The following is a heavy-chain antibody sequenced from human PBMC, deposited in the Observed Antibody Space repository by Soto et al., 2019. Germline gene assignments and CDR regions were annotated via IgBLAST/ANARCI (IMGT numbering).Heavy chain of an antibody. J-gene: IGHJ6*02. Sequence: ASVKVSCKASGDVFRSYGINWVRQAPGQGLEWMGGIIPISGTTNYAQKFQGRVAITADESTDTVYMELSRLRSEDTAVYFCARVRCFNGLCHTADYGMDVWGQGITATVSS. V-gene: IGHV1-69*13. D-gene: IGHD2-8*01. CDR3: ARVRCFNGLCHTADYGMDV. CDR1: GDVFRSYG. CDR2: IIPISGTT.